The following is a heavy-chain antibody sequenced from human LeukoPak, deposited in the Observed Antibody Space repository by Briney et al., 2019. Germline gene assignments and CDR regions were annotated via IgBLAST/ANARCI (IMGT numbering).Heavy chain of an antibody. CDR2: IYYSGST. V-gene: IGHV4-39*07. J-gene: IGHJ4*02. CDR1: GGSISSSNYY. D-gene: IGHD5-12*01. CDR3: ARVSGYDWESFYDY. Sequence: SETLSLTCTVSGGSISSSNYYWGWIRQPPGKGLEWIGNIYYSGSTYYNPSLKSRVTISVDTSKNQFSLKLSSVTAADTAMYYCARVSGYDWESFYDYWGQGSLVTVSS.